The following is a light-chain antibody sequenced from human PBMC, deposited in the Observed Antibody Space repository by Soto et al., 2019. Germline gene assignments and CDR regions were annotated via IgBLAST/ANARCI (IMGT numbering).Light chain of an antibody. V-gene: IGKV3-11*01. J-gene: IGKJ5*01. CDR1: QSVSSY. CDR2: DAS. Sequence: VGTQWPATVSISSGERATLSCRASQSVSSYLAWYQQKPGQAPRLLIYDASNRATGIPARFSGSGSGTDFTLTISSLEPEDFAVYYCQQRSNWPPSTFGQGTRLEIK. CDR3: QQRSNWPPST.